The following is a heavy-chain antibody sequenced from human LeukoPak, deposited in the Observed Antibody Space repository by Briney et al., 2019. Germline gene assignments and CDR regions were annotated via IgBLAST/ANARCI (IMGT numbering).Heavy chain of an antibody. CDR3: TRLVGAND. Sequence: PGGSLRLSCAASGFTFSDHAMDWVRQAPGKGLEWVGRIRNKANSYTTEYAASVQGRFTVPRDDSKNSLYLQMNCMKTEDTAVYYCTRLVGANDWGQGTLVTVSS. V-gene: IGHV3-72*01. CDR2: IRNKANSYTT. D-gene: IGHD1-26*01. CDR1: GFTFSDHA. J-gene: IGHJ4*02.